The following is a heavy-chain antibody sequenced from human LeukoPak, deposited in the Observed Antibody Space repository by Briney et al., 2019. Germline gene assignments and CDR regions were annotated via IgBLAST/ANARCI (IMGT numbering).Heavy chain of an antibody. V-gene: IGHV4-59*01. CDR1: GGSISNYY. J-gene: IGHJ4*02. Sequence: SETLSLTCTVSGGSISNYYWSWIRQPPGKRLEWIGYVYSSGSTNYNPSLKSRVTLSIDTSENQFSLKLSSMTAADTAVYYCARAPGAALDWGQGTLVTVSS. CDR3: ARAPGAALD. CDR2: VYSSGST. D-gene: IGHD2-15*01.